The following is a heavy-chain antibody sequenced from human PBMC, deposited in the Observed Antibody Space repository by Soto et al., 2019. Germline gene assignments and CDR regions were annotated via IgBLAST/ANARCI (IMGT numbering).Heavy chain of an antibody. J-gene: IGHJ4*02. CDR2: IYPGDSDT. D-gene: IGHD6-13*01. Sequence: PGESLKISCKGSGYSFTIYWSGWVRQMPGKGLEWMGIIYPGDSDTRYSPSFQGQVTISADKSISTAYLQWSSLKSSDTAMYYCARQHSNSWYDYWGQGTLVTVSS. CDR3: ARQHSNSWYDY. V-gene: IGHV5-51*01. CDR1: GYSFTIYW.